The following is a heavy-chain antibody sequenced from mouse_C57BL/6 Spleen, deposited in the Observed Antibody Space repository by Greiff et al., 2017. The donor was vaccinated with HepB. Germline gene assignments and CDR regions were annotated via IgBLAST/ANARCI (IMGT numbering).Heavy chain of an antibody. CDR1: GFNIKDDY. CDR2: IDPENGDT. J-gene: IGHJ3*01. D-gene: IGHD3-2*02. CDR3: TTGSSGPATY. V-gene: IGHV14-4*01. Sequence: VQLQQSGAELVRPGASVKLSCTASGFNIKDDYMHWVKQRPEQGLEWIGWIDPENGDTEYASKFQGKATITADTSSNTAYLQLSSLTSEDTAVCYCTTGSSGPATYWGQGTLVTVSA.